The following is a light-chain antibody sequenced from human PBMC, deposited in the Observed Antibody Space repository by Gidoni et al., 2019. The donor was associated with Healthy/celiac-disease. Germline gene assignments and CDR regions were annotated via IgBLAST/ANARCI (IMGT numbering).Light chain of an antibody. V-gene: IGKV1-5*03. Sequence: LLLTLSPSTLSASVGDRVTITCRASQSISSCLAWYQQKPGKAPKLLIYKASSLESGVPSRFSGSGSGTEFTLTISSLQPEDFATYYCQQYNSYEWTFXEXTKVEIK. CDR1: QSISSC. CDR2: KAS. J-gene: IGKJ1*01. CDR3: QQYNSYEWT.